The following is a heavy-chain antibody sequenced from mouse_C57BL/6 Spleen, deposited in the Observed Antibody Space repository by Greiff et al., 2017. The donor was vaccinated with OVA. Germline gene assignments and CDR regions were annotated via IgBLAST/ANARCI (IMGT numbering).Heavy chain of an antibody. CDR3: ARGYGSSSFDY. D-gene: IGHD1-1*01. J-gene: IGHJ2*01. V-gene: IGHV5-4*03. CDR1: GFTFSSYA. CDR2: ISDGGSYT. Sequence: EVKVEESGGGLVKPGGSLKLSCAASGFTFSSYAMSWVRQTPEKRLEWVATISDGGSYTYYPDNVKGRFTISRDNAKNNLYLQMSHLKSEDTAMYYCARGYGSSSFDYWGQGTTLTVSS.